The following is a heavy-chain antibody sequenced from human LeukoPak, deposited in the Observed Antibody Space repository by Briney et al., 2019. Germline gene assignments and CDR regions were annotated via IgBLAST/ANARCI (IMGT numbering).Heavy chain of an antibody. CDR1: GFTFGIYS. CDR2: IRHDSTDL. J-gene: IGHJ4*02. D-gene: IGHD3-10*01. CDR3: ARDWFGETV. Sequence: GGSLRLSRAASGFTFGIYSMNWVRQAPGKGLEWVSFIRHDSTDLYYADSVKGRFTISRDNVKNLLYLQMNSLTAEDTAVYYCARDWFGETVWGRGTLVTVSS. V-gene: IGHV3-48*01.